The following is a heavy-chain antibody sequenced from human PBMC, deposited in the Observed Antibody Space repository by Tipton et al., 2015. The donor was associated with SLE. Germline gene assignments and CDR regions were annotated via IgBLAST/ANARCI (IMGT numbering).Heavy chain of an antibody. V-gene: IGHV4-59*01. CDR2: IYYTGDT. Sequence: TLSLTCTVSGDSITNNYWGWIRQPPGKGLEWIGYIYYTGDTNYNPSLKGRVTISVDTSNNQFSMRLGSVTTADTAVYYCARVGRTRGLGWFDPWGQGTLVTVSS. J-gene: IGHJ5*02. CDR3: ARVGRTRGLGWFDP. CDR1: GDSITNNY. D-gene: IGHD3-10*01.